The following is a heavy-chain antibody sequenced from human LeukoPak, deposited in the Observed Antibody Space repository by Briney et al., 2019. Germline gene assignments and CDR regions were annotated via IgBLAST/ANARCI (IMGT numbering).Heavy chain of an antibody. CDR1: GFTFSSYS. Sequence: GGSLSLSCAVSGFTFSSYSMKWVRQPPREGLQWVSCISSTSTYISYTHSVKGRFTISRDNAKNSLYLQMNSLRAEDTAVYYCVRDGEYSTGWYQYWGQGTLVTVSS. D-gene: IGHD6-19*01. CDR3: VRDGEYSTGWYQY. J-gene: IGHJ4*02. CDR2: ISSTSTYI. V-gene: IGHV3-21*01.